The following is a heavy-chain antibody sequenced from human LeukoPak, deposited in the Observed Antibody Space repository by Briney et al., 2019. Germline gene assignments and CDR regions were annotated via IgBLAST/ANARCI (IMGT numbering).Heavy chain of an antibody. Sequence: PSETLSLTCAVYGGSFSGYYWSWIRQPPGKGLEWIGEINHSGSTNYNPSLKSRVTISVDTSKNQFSLKLSSVTAADTAVYYCARGSFEYCSSTSCYGGIRWFDPWGQGTLVTVSS. CDR3: ARGSFEYCSSTSCYGGIRWFDP. V-gene: IGHV4-34*01. D-gene: IGHD2-2*01. CDR1: GGSFSGYY. CDR2: INHSGST. J-gene: IGHJ5*02.